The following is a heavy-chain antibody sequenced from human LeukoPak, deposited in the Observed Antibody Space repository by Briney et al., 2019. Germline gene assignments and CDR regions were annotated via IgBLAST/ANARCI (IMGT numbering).Heavy chain of an antibody. J-gene: IGHJ6*04. V-gene: IGHV3-15*01. D-gene: IGHD3-16*01. Sequence: GGSLRLSCAASGFTFSNAWMTWVRQAPGKGLEWVGRIRSKTDGGTIEYAGPVKGRFTISRDESNNTLYLQMNSLVTEDTAVYYCTTSRYYPPLDVWGKGTTVTVSS. CDR2: IRSKTDGGTI. CDR1: GFTFSNAW. CDR3: TTSRYYPPLDV.